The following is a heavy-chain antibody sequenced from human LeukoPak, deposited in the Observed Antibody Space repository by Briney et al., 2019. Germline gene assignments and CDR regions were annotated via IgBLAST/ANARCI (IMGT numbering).Heavy chain of an antibody. CDR1: GDSISDSNYY. V-gene: IGHV4-39*01. J-gene: IGHJ4*02. Sequence: SETLSLTCTVSGDSISDSNYYWGWIRQPPGKGLEWIGSLYYTGSTYYNPSLKSRVTISVDTSKNQFSLKLSPVTAADTAVYYCARHIYCGGDCSPPVYWGQGTLVTVSS. D-gene: IGHD2-21*02. CDR3: ARHIYCGGDCSPPVY. CDR2: LYYTGST.